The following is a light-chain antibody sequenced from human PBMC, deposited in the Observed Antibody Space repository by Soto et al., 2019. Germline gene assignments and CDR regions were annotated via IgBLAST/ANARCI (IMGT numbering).Light chain of an antibody. J-gene: IGKJ3*01. CDR2: AAS. Sequence: AIRMTQSPSSFSASTGDRVTITCRASQGISSYLAWYQQKPGKAPKLLIYAASTLQSGVPSRFSGSGSGTDFTLTISCLQSEDFATYYCQQYSTYPRTFGPGTKVDIK. CDR3: QQYSTYPRT. V-gene: IGKV1-8*01. CDR1: QGISSY.